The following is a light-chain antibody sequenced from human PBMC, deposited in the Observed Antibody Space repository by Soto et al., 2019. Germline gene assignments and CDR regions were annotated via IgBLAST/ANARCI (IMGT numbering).Light chain of an antibody. J-gene: IGKJ4*01. V-gene: IGKV3-15*01. CDR2: DAS. CDR3: QQYNNWPPLT. CDR1: QSVSSS. Sequence: EIVMTQSPATLSVSPGDRATLSCRASQSVSSSLAWYQQIPGQAPRLLIYDASTRATGITATFGGSGSGTEFTLTISSLQSEDFAVYYCQQYNNWPPLTFGGGTKVELK.